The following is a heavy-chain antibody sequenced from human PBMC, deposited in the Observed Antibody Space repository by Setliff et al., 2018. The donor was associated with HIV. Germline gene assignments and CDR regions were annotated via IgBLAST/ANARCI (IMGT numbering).Heavy chain of an antibody. CDR1: GFTFSYYA. CDR3: AKVGGDGRFHYYHMDV. V-gene: IGHV3-30*01. J-gene: IGHJ6*03. D-gene: IGHD2-21*02. CDR2: LSDDGSRE. Sequence: GGSLSLSCAASGFTFSYYAMHWVRQAPGKGLEWVAVLSDDGSRESYADSMEGRFTISRDNSKNTLYLRMNRLRPEDTAVYYCAKVGGDGRFHYYHMDVWGKGTTVTVSS.